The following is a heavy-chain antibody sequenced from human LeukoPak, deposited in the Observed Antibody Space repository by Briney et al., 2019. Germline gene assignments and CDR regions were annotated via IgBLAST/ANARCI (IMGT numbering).Heavy chain of an antibody. Sequence: GGSLRLSCAASGFTFSSYWMSWVRQAPGKGLEWVANIKQDGSEKYYVDSVKGRFTISRDNAKNSLYLQMNSLRAEDTAVYYCASAYSSGWYQYYFDYWGQGTLVTVSS. D-gene: IGHD6-19*01. J-gene: IGHJ4*02. CDR1: GFTFSSYW. V-gene: IGHV3-7*01. CDR2: IKQDGSEK. CDR3: ASAYSSGWYQYYFDY.